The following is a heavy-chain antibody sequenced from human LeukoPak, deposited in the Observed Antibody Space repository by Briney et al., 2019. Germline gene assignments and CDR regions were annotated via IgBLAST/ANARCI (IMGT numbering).Heavy chain of an antibody. J-gene: IGHJ4*01. CDR1: GFTFSSYG. Sequence: PGGSETLFCAASGFTFSSYGKNWVRQAPGKGLEWVSSISSSNTYIYYADSVKGRFTISRDNAKYSLYLQMNSLIAEDTAVYYCARGLVGAFGPFDYWGHRIPWSPS. CDR2: ISSSNTYI. CDR3: ARGLVGAFGPFDY. D-gene: IGHD1-26*01. V-gene: IGHV3-21*01.